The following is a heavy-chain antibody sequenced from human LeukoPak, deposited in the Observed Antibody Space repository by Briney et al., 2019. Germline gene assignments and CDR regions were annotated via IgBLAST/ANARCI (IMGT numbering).Heavy chain of an antibody. CDR3: ARGPRSNTYYYYFYIDV. Sequence: SETLSLTCTVSGGSISSGNYYWSWIRQHPGKGLEWIGNIYDGWKTYANPSLKSRITMSIDTSKNQFSLRLRSVTAADAAIYFCARGPRSNTYYYYFYIDVWGIGTTVTVSS. J-gene: IGHJ6*03. V-gene: IGHV4-31*03. CDR2: IYDGWKT. CDR1: GGSISSGNYY.